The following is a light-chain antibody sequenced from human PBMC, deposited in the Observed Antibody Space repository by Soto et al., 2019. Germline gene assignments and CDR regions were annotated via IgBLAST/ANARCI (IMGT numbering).Light chain of an antibody. Sequence: EIVMTQSPATLSVSPGERATVSCRASQSVRANVAWYQQKPGQAPRRLIYGASTRATGVPARFSGSGSGTEFTLTISSLQSEDFALYYCQQYNSWPPLTFGGGTKVEIK. CDR1: QSVRAN. J-gene: IGKJ4*01. V-gene: IGKV3-15*01. CDR2: GAS. CDR3: QQYNSWPPLT.